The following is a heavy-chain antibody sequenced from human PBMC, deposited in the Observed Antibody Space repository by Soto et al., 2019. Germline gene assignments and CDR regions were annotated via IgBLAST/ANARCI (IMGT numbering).Heavy chain of an antibody. V-gene: IGHV3-11*03. CDR2: ISSSSSYT. Sequence: PGGSLRLSCAASGFTVRDFYMSWIRQAPGKGLEWVSYISSSSSYTNYADSVKGRFTISRDNAKNSLYLQMNSLRAEDTAVYYCARYVRLGGATTGYYFDYWGQGTLVTVSS. CDR3: ARYVRLGGATTGYYFDY. D-gene: IGHD1-26*01. CDR1: GFTVRDFY. J-gene: IGHJ4*02.